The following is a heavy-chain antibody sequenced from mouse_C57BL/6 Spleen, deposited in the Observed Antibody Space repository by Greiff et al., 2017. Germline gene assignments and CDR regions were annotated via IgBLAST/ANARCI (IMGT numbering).Heavy chain of an antibody. J-gene: IGHJ3*01. Sequence: VQLQQSGPELVKPGASVKISCKASGYTFTDYYMNWVKQSHGKSLEWIGDINPNNGGTSYNQKFKGKATLTVDKSSSTAYMELRSLTSEDSAVYYCARTLNYYGSSLFAYWGQGTLVTVSA. CDR1: GYTFTDYY. CDR2: INPNNGGT. D-gene: IGHD1-1*01. CDR3: ARTLNYYGSSLFAY. V-gene: IGHV1-26*01.